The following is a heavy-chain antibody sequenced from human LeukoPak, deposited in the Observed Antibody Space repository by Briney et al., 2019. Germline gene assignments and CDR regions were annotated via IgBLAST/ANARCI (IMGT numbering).Heavy chain of an antibody. CDR2: VSSDERTT. CDR3: ARDQGYCSSTSCYYYYYYGMDV. V-gene: IGHV3-74*01. Sequence: GGSLRLSCAASGFSFSSYWMHWVRQAPGEGLVWVSRVSSDERTTSYADSVKGRFTISRDNAKNSLYLQMNSLRAEDTAVYYCARDQGYCSSTSCYYYYYYGMDVWGQGTTVTVSS. CDR1: GFSFSSYW. J-gene: IGHJ6*02. D-gene: IGHD2-2*01.